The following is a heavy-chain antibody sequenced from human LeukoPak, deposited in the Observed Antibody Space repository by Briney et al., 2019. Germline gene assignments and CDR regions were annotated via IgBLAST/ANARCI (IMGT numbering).Heavy chain of an antibody. CDR3: ARGPPYGSRSDYFDQ. D-gene: IGHD3-10*01. Sequence: PGGSLRLSCAAPGFPFNAYNIHWIRQAPGRGLEWVSFIRNDETEIHYADFAKGRFTISRDNAKNSLYLLMNSLRVEDTAVYYCARGPPYGSRSDYFDQWGRGTLVTVSS. J-gene: IGHJ4*02. CDR1: GFPFNAYN. V-gene: IGHV3-30*02. CDR2: IRNDETEI.